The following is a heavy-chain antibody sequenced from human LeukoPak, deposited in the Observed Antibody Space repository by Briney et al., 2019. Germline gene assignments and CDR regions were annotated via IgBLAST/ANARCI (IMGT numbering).Heavy chain of an antibody. CDR2: INHSGST. V-gene: IGHV4-34*01. J-gene: IGHJ4*02. CDR1: GGSFSGYF. Sequence: SETLSLTCAVYGGSFSGYFWSWIRQPPGKGLEWIGEINHSGSTNYNPSLKSRVTISVDRSKNQFSLKLSSVTAADTAVYYCARALGDSSPFDYWGQGTLVTVSS. D-gene: IGHD2-21*02. CDR3: ARALGDSSPFDY.